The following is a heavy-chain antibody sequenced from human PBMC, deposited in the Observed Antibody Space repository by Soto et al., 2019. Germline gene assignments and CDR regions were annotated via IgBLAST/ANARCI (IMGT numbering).Heavy chain of an antibody. V-gene: IGHV1-3*01. CDR3: ARRNSSGPIDH. Sequence: QVHLVQSGAEVKEPGASVKVSCKTSGFTFTTHAIHWLRQAPGQRFEWMGWINAGNGNTKYSQTFQDRITITRDTSANTAYMELSSLTFDDRAVYFCARRNSSGPIDHWGQGTLITVSS. CDR2: INAGNGNT. D-gene: IGHD3-22*01. J-gene: IGHJ4*02. CDR1: GFTFTTHA.